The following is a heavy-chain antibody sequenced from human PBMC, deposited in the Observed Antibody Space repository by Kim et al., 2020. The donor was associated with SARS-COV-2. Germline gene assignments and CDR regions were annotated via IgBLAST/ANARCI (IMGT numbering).Heavy chain of an antibody. J-gene: IGHJ6*02. CDR1: GYSFTSYW. D-gene: IGHD3-10*01. CDR3: ARVSDGSGSYYNSFRYYYYGMDV. V-gene: IGHV5-51*01. Sequence: GESLKISCKGSGYSFTSYWIGWVRQMPGKGLEWMGIIYPGDSDTRYSPSFQGQVTISADKSISTAYLQWSSLKASDTAMYYCARVSDGSGSYYNSFRYYYYGMDVWGQGTTVTVSS. CDR2: IYPGDSDT.